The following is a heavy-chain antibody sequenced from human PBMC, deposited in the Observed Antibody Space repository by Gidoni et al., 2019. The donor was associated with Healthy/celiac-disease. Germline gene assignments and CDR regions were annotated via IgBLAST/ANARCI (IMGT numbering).Heavy chain of an antibody. CDR2: IYYSGST. CDR3: ASLGSIAAAYYYGMDV. CDR1: GASTSSSRYY. J-gene: IGHJ6*02. Sequence: QPQLQESGPGLVKPSETLSLTCTVPGASTSSSRYYWGWIRQPPGKGLEWIGSIYYSGSTYYNPSLKSRVTISVDTSKNQFSLKLSSVTAADTAVYYCASLGSIAAAYYYGMDVWGQGTTVTVSS. V-gene: IGHV4-39*01. D-gene: IGHD6-13*01.